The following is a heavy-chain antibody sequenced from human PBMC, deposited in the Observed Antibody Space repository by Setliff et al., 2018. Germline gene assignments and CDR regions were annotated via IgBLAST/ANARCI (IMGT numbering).Heavy chain of an antibody. J-gene: IGHJ3*01. CDR1: GFTFSSYA. V-gene: IGHV3-23*01. CDR2: LNDVGHNT. CDR3: AKHVLSSGWPNDAFDF. D-gene: IGHD6-25*01. Sequence: PGGSLRLSCAASGFTFSSYAMGWVRQAPGKGLEWVSGLNDVGHNTYYADSVKGRFTISRDNSKNTLYLQMNSLRAEDAAVYYCAKHVLSSGWPNDAFDFWGQGTMVTVSS.